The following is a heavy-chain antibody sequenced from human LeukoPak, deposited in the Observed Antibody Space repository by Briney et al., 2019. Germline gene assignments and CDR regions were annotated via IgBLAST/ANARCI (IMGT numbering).Heavy chain of an antibody. CDR1: GFTFGTYW. D-gene: IGHD2-21*02. CDR3: ARDPDYGDPGPFLDY. CDR2: INPDGSGT. V-gene: IGHV3-7*03. J-gene: IGHJ4*02. Sequence: GGSLRLSCATSGFTFGTYWMTWVRQAPGTGLEWVANINPDGSGTFYVGSVKGRFTISRDNAKNSLYLHMNSLRAEDTAIYYCARDPDYGDPGPFLDYWGQGVLVTVSS.